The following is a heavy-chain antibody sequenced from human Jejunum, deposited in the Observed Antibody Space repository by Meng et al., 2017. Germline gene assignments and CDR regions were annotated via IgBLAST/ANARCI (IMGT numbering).Heavy chain of an antibody. V-gene: IGHV3-33*01. J-gene: IGHJ4*02. Sequence: QVQLVESGGGVVQPGRSLRLSCAASGFSFTTWGMHWVRQAPGKGLEWVAVIGHDGKYTSYGDSLKGRFTISRDNSKNTLYLQMNNPRAEDTAVYYCARDLGVGKYADYWGQGTLVTVSS. CDR1: GFSFTTWG. CDR2: IGHDGKYT. D-gene: IGHD1-26*01. CDR3: ARDLGVGKYADY.